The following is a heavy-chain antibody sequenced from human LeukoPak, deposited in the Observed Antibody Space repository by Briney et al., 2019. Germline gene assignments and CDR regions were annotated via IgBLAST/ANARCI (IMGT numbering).Heavy chain of an antibody. V-gene: IGHV4-34*01. CDR1: GGSFSVYY. Sequence: SETLSLTCAVYGGSFSVYYWSWIRQPPGKGRGWIGEINHSGSTNYNPSLKSRVTISVDTSKNQFSLKLSSVTAADTAVYYCARAPSYYDLPFDYWGQGTLVTVSS. CDR3: ARAPSYYDLPFDY. D-gene: IGHD3-22*01. CDR2: INHSGST. J-gene: IGHJ4*02.